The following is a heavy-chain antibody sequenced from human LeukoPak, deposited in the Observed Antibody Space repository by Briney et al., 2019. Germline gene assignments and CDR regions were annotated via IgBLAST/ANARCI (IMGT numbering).Heavy chain of an antibody. V-gene: IGHV1-58*02. CDR1: GFTFTSSA. CDR3: APGLAAAAGLYFDY. CDR2: IVVGSGNT. Sequence: ASVKVSCKASGFTFTSSAMQWVRQARGQRLEWIGWIVVGSGNTNYAQKFQERVTITRDMSTSTAYMELSSLRSEDTAVYYCAPGLAAAAGLYFDYWGQGTLVTVSS. J-gene: IGHJ4*02. D-gene: IGHD6-13*01.